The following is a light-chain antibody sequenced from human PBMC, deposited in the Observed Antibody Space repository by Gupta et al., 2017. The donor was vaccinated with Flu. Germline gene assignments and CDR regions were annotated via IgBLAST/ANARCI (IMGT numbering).Light chain of an antibody. CDR1: QSIHNY. V-gene: IGKV1-39*01. Sequence: DIQMTQSPSSLSASVGDRVIITCRASQSIHNYVNWYQQRPGNSPKLLIYGASSLQSGVPSRFSGSGSGTKFILTISRVQAEDFATYYCQQSHSFRFSFGQGTKLEIK. CDR3: QQSHSFRFS. CDR2: GAS. J-gene: IGKJ2*03.